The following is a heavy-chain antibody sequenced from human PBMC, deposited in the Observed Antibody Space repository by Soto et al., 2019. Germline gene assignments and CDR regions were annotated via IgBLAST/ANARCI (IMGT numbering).Heavy chain of an antibody. V-gene: IGHV4-39*01. CDR2: IYYSGTT. J-gene: IGHJ4*02. D-gene: IGHD4-17*01. CDR1: GGSISFSTFY. Sequence: SETLSLTCTVSGGSISFSTFYWGWIRQPPGKGLEWIGSIYYSGTTYYNPSFKSRVTVSVDTSKNHFSLNLSSVTAAGTAVYFCARHLSYGDHALFYWGQGTLVTVSS. CDR3: ARHLSYGDHALFY.